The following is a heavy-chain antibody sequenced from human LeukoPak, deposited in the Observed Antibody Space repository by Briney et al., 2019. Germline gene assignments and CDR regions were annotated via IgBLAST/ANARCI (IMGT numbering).Heavy chain of an antibody. CDR1: GGSISSSSHY. CDR2: IYYSGST. Sequence: KPSETLSLTCTVTGGSISSSSHYWGWIRQPPGEGLEWIGSIYYSGSTYYNPTLKSRVTISIDTSKNQFSLKLSSVTAADTAVYYCARDDRYDYYMDVWGKGTTVTVSS. CDR3: ARDDRYDYYMDV. J-gene: IGHJ6*03. V-gene: IGHV4-39*07.